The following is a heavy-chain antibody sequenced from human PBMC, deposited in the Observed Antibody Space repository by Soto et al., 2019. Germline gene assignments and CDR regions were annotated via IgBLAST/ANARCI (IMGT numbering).Heavy chain of an antibody. J-gene: IGHJ4*02. CDR1: GFTFSSYA. CDR3: VKSRGGNNFDFFD. Sequence: GGSLRLSCSASGFTFSSYAMHWFHQAPGKGLEYVSGVRGNGDPPFYADSVKGRFTISRDNSKNTLYLQMSSLSADDTAVYYCVKSRGGNNFDFFDWGQGALVTVSS. V-gene: IGHV3-64D*06. CDR2: VRGNGDPP. D-gene: IGHD5-12*01.